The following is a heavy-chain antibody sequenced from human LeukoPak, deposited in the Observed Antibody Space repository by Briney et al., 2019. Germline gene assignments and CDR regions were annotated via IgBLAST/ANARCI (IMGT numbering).Heavy chain of an antibody. CDR2: LSGSGGST. CDR3: AKAAAPGGYCYFDL. J-gene: IGHJ2*01. CDR1: GSTFSSYA. V-gene: IGHV3-23*01. Sequence: PGGSLRLSCAASGSTFSSYAMSWVRQAPGKGLEWVSALSGSGGSTHYADSVQGRFTISRDNSKNTLYLQANSLRAEDTAIYYCAKAAAPGGYCYFDLWGRGTLVNVSS. D-gene: IGHD6-13*01.